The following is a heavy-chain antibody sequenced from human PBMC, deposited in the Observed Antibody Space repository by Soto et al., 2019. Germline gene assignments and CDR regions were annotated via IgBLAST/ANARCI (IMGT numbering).Heavy chain of an antibody. V-gene: IGHV1-18*04. CDR1: GYTFTSYG. J-gene: IGHJ3*02. CDR2: ISAYNGNT. D-gene: IGHD3-22*01. CDR3: ARDNYDSSGYYPSDAFDI. Sequence: ASVKVSCKASGYTFTSYGISWVRQAPGQGLEWMGWISAYNGNTNYAQKLQGRVTMTTDTSTSTAYMELRSLRSDDTAVYYCARDNYDSSGYYPSDAFDIWGQGTMVTVSS.